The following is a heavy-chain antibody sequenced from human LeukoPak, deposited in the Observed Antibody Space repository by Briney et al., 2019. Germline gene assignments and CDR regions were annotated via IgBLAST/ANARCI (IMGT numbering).Heavy chain of an antibody. CDR2: IYYSGST. CDR3: ARHSLVVPAAPNYYYGMDV. D-gene: IGHD2-2*01. CDR1: GGSISSYY. Sequence: SETLSLTCTVSGGSISSYYWSWIRQPPGKGLEWIGYIYYSGSTNYNPSLKSRVTISVDTSKNQFSLKLSSVTAADTAVYYCARHSLVVPAAPNYYYGMDVWGQGTTVTVSS. J-gene: IGHJ6*02. V-gene: IGHV4-59*08.